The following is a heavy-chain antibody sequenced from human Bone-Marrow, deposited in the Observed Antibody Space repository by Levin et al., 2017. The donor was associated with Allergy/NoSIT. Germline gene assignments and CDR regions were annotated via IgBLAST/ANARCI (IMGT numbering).Heavy chain of an antibody. J-gene: IGHJ4*02. CDR3: TREVVEGSGFEY. CDR2: IYSSGST. V-gene: IGHV4-59*01. D-gene: IGHD2-15*01. CDR1: GGSITSYY. Sequence: HSQTLSLTCTVSGGSITSYYWSWVRQVPGKGLEWIGYIYSSGSTNYNPSLKSRVTISVDTSKNEFSLKMISVTAADTAVYYCTREVVEGSGFEYWGQGTLVTVSS.